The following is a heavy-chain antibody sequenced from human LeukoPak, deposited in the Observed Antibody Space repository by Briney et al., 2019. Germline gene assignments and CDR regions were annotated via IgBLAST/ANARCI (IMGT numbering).Heavy chain of an antibody. D-gene: IGHD1-20*01. CDR2: IRFDGSNT. CDR1: GFTFSNYG. J-gene: IGHJ4*02. Sequence: PGGSLRLSCTASGFTFSNYGMHWVRQAPGKGLEWLTFIRFDGSNTYYADSVKGRLAISRDNSKNTLYLQMDSLRAEDTAVYYCASGLRGGITGTPAFDYWGQGTLVTVSS. CDR3: ASGLRGGITGTPAFDY. V-gene: IGHV3-30*02.